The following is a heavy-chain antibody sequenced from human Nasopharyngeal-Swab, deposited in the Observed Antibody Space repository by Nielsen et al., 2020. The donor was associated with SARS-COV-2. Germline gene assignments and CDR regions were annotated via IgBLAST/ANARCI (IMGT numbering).Heavy chain of an antibody. CDR2: IYPADSDT. Sequence: GESLKISCEGSGYTFSNWWIGWVRQMPGRGLEWMGIIYPADSDTRYSPSFQGQVTFSADESISTAYLQWTSLTASDTAMYYCASRYYYDGTSSIDYWGQGTLVTVSS. CDR3: ASRYYYDGTSSIDY. J-gene: IGHJ4*02. D-gene: IGHD3-22*01. V-gene: IGHV5-51*01. CDR1: GYTFSNWW.